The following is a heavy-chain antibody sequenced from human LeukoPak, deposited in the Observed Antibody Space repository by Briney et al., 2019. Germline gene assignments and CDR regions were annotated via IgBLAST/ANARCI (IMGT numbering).Heavy chain of an antibody. CDR1: VDSVSINSAA. V-gene: IGHV6-1*01. D-gene: IGHD3-22*01. Sequence: SQTLSLTRAISVDSVSINSAAWTWIRQSPSRGLEWLGRTYYRSKWYKEYAVSVKSRITINPDTSKNQFSLQLNSVTHEDTAVYYCARDGPRYYDSSGYSPTGGYYFDYWGQGTLVTVSS. CDR3: ARDGPRYYDSSGYSPTGGYYFDY. J-gene: IGHJ4*02. CDR2: TYYRSKWYK.